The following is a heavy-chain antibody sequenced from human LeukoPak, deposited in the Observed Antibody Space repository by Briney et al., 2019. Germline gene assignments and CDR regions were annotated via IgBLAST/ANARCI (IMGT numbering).Heavy chain of an antibody. J-gene: IGHJ4*02. D-gene: IGHD6-13*01. CDR1: GGTFSMFT. V-gene: IGHV1-69*13. CDR3: ARDPSSSNLEGDY. CDR2: ITPIFGTA. Sequence: LVKVSCKAYGGTFSMFTISWVRQAPGQGVEWMGGITPIFGTANFAQKFQGRVSITADGSTSTAFMELSSLRSEDTAVYYCARDPSSSNLEGDYWGQGTLVTVSS.